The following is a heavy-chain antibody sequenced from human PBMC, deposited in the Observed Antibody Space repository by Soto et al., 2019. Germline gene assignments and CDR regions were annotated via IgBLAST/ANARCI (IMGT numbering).Heavy chain of an antibody. D-gene: IGHD2-2*01. J-gene: IGHJ4*02. CDR3: ARDLPSPTKYCSSTSCYESRPLDY. CDR2: ISSSSSYI. V-gene: IGHV3-21*01. CDR1: GFTFSSYS. Sequence: GGSLRLSCAASGFTFSSYSMNWVRQAPGKGLEWVSSISSSSSYIYYADSVKGRFTISRDNAKNSLYLQMNSLRAEDTAVYYCARDLPSPTKYCSSTSCYESRPLDYWGQGTLVTVSS.